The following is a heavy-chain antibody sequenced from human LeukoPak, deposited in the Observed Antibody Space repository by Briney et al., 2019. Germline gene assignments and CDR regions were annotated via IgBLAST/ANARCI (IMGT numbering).Heavy chain of an antibody. J-gene: IGHJ4*02. D-gene: IGHD5-18*01. CDR1: GGTFSSYA. V-gene: IGHV1-69*05. CDR2: IIPMFGTA. Sequence: GASVKVPCKASGGTFSSYAISWVRQAPGQGLEWMGGIIPMFGTADYAQKFQGRVTITTDESTSTAYMELSSLRSEDTAVYYCARDRDTAMGLFDYWGQGTLVTVSS. CDR3: ARDRDTAMGLFDY.